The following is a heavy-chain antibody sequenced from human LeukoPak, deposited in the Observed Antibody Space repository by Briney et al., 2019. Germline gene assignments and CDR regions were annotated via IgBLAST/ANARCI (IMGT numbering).Heavy chain of an antibody. V-gene: IGHV1-18*01. CDR1: GYTFTNYG. D-gene: IGHD2-2*01. Sequence: ASVKVSCKASGYTFTNYGISWVRQAPGQGVEWMAWISAYNGNTKYAQKFQGRLTMTTDTSTSTAYMELRSLRSDDTAVYYCTRVGCSSITCYPERDYWGQGTLVTVSS. J-gene: IGHJ4*02. CDR3: TRVGCSSITCYPERDY. CDR2: ISAYNGNT.